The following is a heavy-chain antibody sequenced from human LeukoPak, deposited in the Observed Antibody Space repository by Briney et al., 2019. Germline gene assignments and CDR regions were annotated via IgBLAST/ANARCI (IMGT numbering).Heavy chain of an antibody. Sequence: ASVKVSCKASGYTFTGYHIHWVRQAPGQGLEWMGWINPNSGDTTSAQRFQGRVTMTRDTSLNTAYMELSRLTSDDTAVYYCARVPGYSSDKRSLSWSDPWGQGSLVTVSS. CDR1: GYTFTGYH. V-gene: IGHV1-2*02. J-gene: IGHJ5*02. CDR2: INPNSGDT. D-gene: IGHD6-19*01. CDR3: ARVPGYSSDKRSLSWSDP.